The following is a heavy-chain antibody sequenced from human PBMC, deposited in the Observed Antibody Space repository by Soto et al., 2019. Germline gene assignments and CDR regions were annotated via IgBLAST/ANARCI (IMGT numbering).Heavy chain of an antibody. Sequence: GGSLRLSCAASGFTFSSYAMHWVRQAPGKGLEWVARILYDGSKEYYADPVKGRFTISRDNSKNTLYLQMDSLRVEDTAVYYCAKGLALMADHWGQGTPVTVS. CDR1: GFTFSSYA. J-gene: IGHJ4*02. D-gene: IGHD2-21*01. V-gene: IGHV3-30*04. CDR3: AKGLALMADH. CDR2: ILYDGSKE.